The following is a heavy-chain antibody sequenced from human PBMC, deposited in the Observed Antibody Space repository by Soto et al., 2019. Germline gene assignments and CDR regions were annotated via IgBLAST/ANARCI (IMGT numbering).Heavy chain of an antibody. D-gene: IGHD3-3*01. Sequence: GGSLRLSCAASGFNFSSYAMHWVRKAPGKGLEWVAVISYDGSNKYYADSVKGRFTISRDNSKNTLYLQMNSLRAEDTAVYYCARDRNDFSRGQYYYYYGMDVWGQGTTVTVSS. V-gene: IGHV3-30-3*01. CDR3: ARDRNDFSRGQYYYYYGMDV. CDR1: GFNFSSYA. J-gene: IGHJ6*02. CDR2: ISYDGSNK.